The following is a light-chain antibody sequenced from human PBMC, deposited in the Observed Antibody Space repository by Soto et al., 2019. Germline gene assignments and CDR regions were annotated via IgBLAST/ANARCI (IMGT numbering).Light chain of an antibody. CDR2: DAS. V-gene: IGKV3-11*01. J-gene: IGKJ4*01. Sequence: EIVLTQSPATLSLAPGERATLSCRASQSISTFLAWYQQKPGQAPRLLIYDASNRATGVPARFSGSGSETHFTLTISSLEAEDSGVYYCQQRDSWPPLSFGGGTRVEIK. CDR3: QQRDSWPPLS. CDR1: QSISTF.